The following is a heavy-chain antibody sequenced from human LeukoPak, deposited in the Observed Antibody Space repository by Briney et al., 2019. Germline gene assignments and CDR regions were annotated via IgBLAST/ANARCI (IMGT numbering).Heavy chain of an antibody. CDR2: ISGSGGST. Sequence: GGSLRLSCAASGFTFSSYAMSWVRQAPGKGLEWVSAISGSGGSTYYADSVKGRFTISRDNSKNTLYPQMNSLRAEDTAVYYCAKGPHYGDYVPAYWGQGTLVTVSS. J-gene: IGHJ4*02. CDR3: AKGPHYGDYVPAY. CDR1: GFTFSSYA. V-gene: IGHV3-23*01. D-gene: IGHD4-17*01.